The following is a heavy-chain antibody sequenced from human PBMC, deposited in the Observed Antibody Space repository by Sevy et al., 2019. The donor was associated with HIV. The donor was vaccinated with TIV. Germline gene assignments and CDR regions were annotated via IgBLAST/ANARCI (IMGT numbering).Heavy chain of an antibody. Sequence: GGSLRLSCAASGFTFSNFWISWVRQAPEKGLEWVGRIKSNADGGTADYAARFKGKFTISRDDSKNTLFLQMSSLKTEDTAVYYCATGGTAVAFDVWGPGTMVTVSS. CDR1: GFTFSNFW. CDR2: IKSNADGGTA. J-gene: IGHJ3*01. V-gene: IGHV3-15*01. D-gene: IGHD2-2*01. CDR3: ATGGTAVAFDV.